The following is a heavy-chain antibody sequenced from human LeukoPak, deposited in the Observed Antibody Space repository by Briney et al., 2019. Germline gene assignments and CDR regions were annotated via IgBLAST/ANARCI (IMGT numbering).Heavy chain of an antibody. D-gene: IGHD6-19*01. V-gene: IGHV3-23*01. CDR1: VFTFSHYP. Sequence: GGSLRLSCAASVFTFSHYPMRWVRQPPAKGLEWVSSISGSCGSTYYADSVKGRFTISRDNSKNALHLQMNTLREQHTPFYYCAKMSGRAVGGFFDYWGEGTLVTVSS. J-gene: IGHJ4*02. CDR2: ISGSCGST. CDR3: AKMSGRAVGGFFDY.